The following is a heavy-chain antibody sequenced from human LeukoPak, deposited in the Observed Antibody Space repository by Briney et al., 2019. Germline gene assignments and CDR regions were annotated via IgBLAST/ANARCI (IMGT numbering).Heavy chain of an antibody. CDR2: INHSGST. CDR3: ARGLAAAGTFYYYYYMDV. CDR1: GGSISSYY. D-gene: IGHD6-13*01. V-gene: IGHV4-34*01. Sequence: SETLSLTCTVSGGSISSYYWSWIRQPPGKGLEWIGEINHSGSTNYNPSLKSRVTISVDTSKNQFSLKLSSVTAADTAVYYCARGLAAAGTFYYYYYMDVWGKGTTVTVSS. J-gene: IGHJ6*03.